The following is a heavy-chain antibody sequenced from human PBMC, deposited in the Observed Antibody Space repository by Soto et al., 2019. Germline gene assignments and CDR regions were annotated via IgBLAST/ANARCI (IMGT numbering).Heavy chain of an antibody. CDR2: INHSGST. CDR1: VGSFSGYY. Sequence: PSETLSLTCAFYVGSFSGYYWSCIRHPPGKGLEWIGEINHSGSTNYNPSLKSRVTISVDTSKNQFSLKLSSVTAADTAVYYCARVHCSSTSCHRGMEVWGQGTTVIVS. J-gene: IGHJ6*01. V-gene: IGHV4-34*01. D-gene: IGHD2-2*01. CDR3: ARVHCSSTSCHRGMEV.